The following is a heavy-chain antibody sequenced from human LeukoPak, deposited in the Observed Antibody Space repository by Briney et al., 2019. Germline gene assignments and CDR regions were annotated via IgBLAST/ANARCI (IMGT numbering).Heavy chain of an antibody. J-gene: IGHJ6*03. Sequence: SETLSLTCTVSDYSISNGYYWGWIRQPPGKGLEWIGSIYHTESTYYNPSLKSRVTLLGDTSKNQFSLRLSSVTAADTAVYYCARGSGYSYGYYYYYMDVWGKGTTVTVSS. D-gene: IGHD5-18*01. V-gene: IGHV4-38-2*02. CDR2: IYHTEST. CDR3: ARGSGYSYGYYYYYMDV. CDR1: DYSISNGYY.